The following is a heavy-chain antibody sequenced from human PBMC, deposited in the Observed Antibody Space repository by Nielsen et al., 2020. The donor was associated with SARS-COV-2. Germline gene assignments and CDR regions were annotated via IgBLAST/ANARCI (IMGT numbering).Heavy chain of an antibody. J-gene: IGHJ4*02. V-gene: IGHV3-74*01. CDR2: INPDGTSI. D-gene: IGHD3-9*01. CDR1: GLTLSPFW. CDR3: ARGDFDPDY. Sequence: GESLKISCTASGLTLSPFWMHWVRQVPGKGLVWVSRINPDGTSISYGDSVKGRFTISRDHAKNTLFLQMSSLRAEDTGTYYCARGDFDPDYWGQGTQVTVSS.